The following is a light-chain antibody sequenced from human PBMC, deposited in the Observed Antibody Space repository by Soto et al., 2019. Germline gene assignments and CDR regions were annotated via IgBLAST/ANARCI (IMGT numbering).Light chain of an antibody. V-gene: IGLV1-40*01. Sequence: QSALTQPPSVSGAPGQRVTISCTGSSSNIGAGYDVHWYQQLPGTAPKLLIYGNGNRPSGVPDRFSGSKSGTSASLAITGLQAEDEADYYCQSYDSSLSGSYVFGTGTKLTVL. CDR1: SSNIGAGYD. J-gene: IGLJ1*01. CDR2: GNG. CDR3: QSYDSSLSGSYV.